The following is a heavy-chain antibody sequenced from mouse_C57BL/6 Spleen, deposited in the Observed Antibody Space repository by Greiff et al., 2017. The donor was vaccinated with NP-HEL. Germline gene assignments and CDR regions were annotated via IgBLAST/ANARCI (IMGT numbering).Heavy chain of an antibody. Sequence: EVKVVESGGGLVKPGGSLKLSCAASGFTFSSYAMSWVRQTPEKRLEWVATISDGGSYTYYPDNVKGRFTISRDNAKNNLYLQLSQLKSEDTAMYYCARGRDYGSFWYFDVWGTGTTVTVSS. J-gene: IGHJ1*03. V-gene: IGHV5-4*03. D-gene: IGHD1-1*01. CDR1: GFTFSSYA. CDR2: ISDGGSYT. CDR3: ARGRDYGSFWYFDV.